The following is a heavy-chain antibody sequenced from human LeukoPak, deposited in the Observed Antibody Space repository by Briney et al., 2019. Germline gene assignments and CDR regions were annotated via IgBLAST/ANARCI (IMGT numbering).Heavy chain of an antibody. Sequence: GGSLRLSCAASGFIFSFYCMHWVRQAPGKGPMWVSRICPDGTGISYADSVKARFATSRDNAKNTVYLQMNSLREEDTAVYYCVRDFRSADYWGQGTLVTVSS. J-gene: IGHJ4*02. CDR3: VRDFRSADY. CDR2: ICPDGTGI. CDR1: GFIFSFYC. V-gene: IGHV3-74*01.